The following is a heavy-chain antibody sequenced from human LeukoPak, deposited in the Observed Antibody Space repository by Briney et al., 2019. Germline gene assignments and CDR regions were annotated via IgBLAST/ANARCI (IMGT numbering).Heavy chain of an antibody. D-gene: IGHD3-22*01. CDR2: IYYSGCT. CDR1: GGSISSYY. V-gene: IGHV4-59*01. Sequence: PSETLSLTCTVPGGSISSYYWSWIREPPGKGLVWMGYIYYSGCTNYNPSLKSRVSFSVEASKNTIHLMVNSLTAANTAVYYCARVDRKIVVVEENWFYPWGQGTMVTVSS. J-gene: IGHJ5*02. CDR3: ARVDRKIVVVEENWFYP.